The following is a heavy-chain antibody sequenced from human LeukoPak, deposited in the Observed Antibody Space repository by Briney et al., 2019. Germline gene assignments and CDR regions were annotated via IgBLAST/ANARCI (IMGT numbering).Heavy chain of an antibody. CDR1: GFTFSSYG. J-gene: IGHJ4*02. CDR3: ARDASFRGGYMNDY. CDR2: IWYDGSNK. D-gene: IGHD5-24*01. V-gene: IGHV3-33*01. Sequence: GGSLRLSCAASGFTFSSYGMHWVRQAPGKGLEWVAVIWYDGSNKYYADSVKGRFTISRDNSKNTLYLQMNSLRAEDTAVYYCARDASFRGGYMNDYWGQGTLVTVSS.